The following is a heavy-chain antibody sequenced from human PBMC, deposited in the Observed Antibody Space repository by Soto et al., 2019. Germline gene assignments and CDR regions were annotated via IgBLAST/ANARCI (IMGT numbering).Heavy chain of an antibody. D-gene: IGHD5-12*01. CDR1: GVTFNRED. V-gene: IGHV1-69*13. Sequence: SVKGSVKASGVTFNREDMRWVRQAPGQGLEWMGGIIPMFGTPHYAEKFQDRVTITADESTGTAYFELSSLTSEDTAVYYCATSEGRDGYSFDYWGPGTLVTVSS. J-gene: IGHJ4*02. CDR3: ATSEGRDGYSFDY. CDR2: IIPMFGTP.